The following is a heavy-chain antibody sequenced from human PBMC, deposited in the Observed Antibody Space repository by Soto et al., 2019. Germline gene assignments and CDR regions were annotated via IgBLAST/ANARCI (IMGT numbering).Heavy chain of an antibody. V-gene: IGHV3-23*01. CDR3: AKSVVPAAIGPATAFDI. D-gene: IGHD2-2*02. CDR1: GFTFSSYA. CDR2: ISGSGGST. J-gene: IGHJ3*02. Sequence: EVQLLESGGGLVQPGGSLRLSCAASGFTFSSYAMSWVRQAPGKGLEWVSAISGSGGSTYYADSVKGRFTISRDNSKNTLDLQMNSLRAEDTAVYYCAKSVVPAAIGPATAFDIWGQGTMVTVSS.